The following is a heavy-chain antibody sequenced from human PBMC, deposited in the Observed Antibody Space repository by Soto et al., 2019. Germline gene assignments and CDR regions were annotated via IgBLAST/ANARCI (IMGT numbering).Heavy chain of an antibody. D-gene: IGHD4-17*01. Sequence: GETLKISCKGSGYSFTSYWIGWVRQMPGKGLEWMGIIYPGDSDTRYSPSFQGQVTIAADKSISTAYLQWSSLRAEDTAVYYCAKDSGDYGDYYYYYGMDVWGQGTTGTVSS. CDR2: IYPGDSDT. V-gene: IGHV5-51*01. CDR3: AKDSGDYGDYYYYYGMDV. CDR1: GYSFTSYW. J-gene: IGHJ6*02.